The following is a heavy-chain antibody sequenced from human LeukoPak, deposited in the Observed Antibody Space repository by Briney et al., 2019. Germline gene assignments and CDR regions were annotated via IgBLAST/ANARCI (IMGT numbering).Heavy chain of an antibody. J-gene: IGHJ6*03. D-gene: IGHD5-18*01. Sequence: SETLSLTCTVSGYSISSGYYWGWIRQPPGKGLEWIGSIYHSGSTYYNPSLKSRVTISVDTSKNQFSLKLSSVTAADTAVYYCAREEVTLSYYYYMDVWGKGTTVTVSS. CDR3: AREEVTLSYYYYMDV. CDR2: IYHSGST. V-gene: IGHV4-38-2*02. CDR1: GYSISSGYY.